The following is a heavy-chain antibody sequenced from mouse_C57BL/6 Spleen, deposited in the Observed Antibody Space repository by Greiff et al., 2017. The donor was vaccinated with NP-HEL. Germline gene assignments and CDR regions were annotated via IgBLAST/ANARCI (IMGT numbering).Heavy chain of an antibody. CDR2: IDPSDSYT. CDR1: GYTFTSYW. D-gene: IGHD3-3*01. J-gene: IGHJ3*01. Sequence: QVQLQQPGAELVMPGASVKLSCKASGYTFTSYWMHWVKQRPGQGLEWIGEIDPSDSYTNYNQKFKGKSTLTVDKSTSTDYMQLSILTSEDSAVYYCARPDSLGWFAYWGQGTLVTVSA. CDR3: ARPDSLGWFAY. V-gene: IGHV1-69*01.